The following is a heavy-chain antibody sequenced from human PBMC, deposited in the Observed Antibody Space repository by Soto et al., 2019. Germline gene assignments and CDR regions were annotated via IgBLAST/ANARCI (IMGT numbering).Heavy chain of an antibody. V-gene: IGHV3-30*03. Sequence: QVQLVESGGGVVQPGGSLRLSCAASGFAFSNYGIHWVRQAPGKGLQWVSVISYDGSKDFYGESVKGRFTVSRDNSNNKVYLQMNSLSIEDTAVYFCARSDVDCSGGTCFSFGFDYWGQGALVTVSS. CDR1: GFAFSNYG. J-gene: IGHJ4*02. CDR3: ARSDVDCSGGTCFSFGFDY. CDR2: ISYDGSKD. D-gene: IGHD6-19*01.